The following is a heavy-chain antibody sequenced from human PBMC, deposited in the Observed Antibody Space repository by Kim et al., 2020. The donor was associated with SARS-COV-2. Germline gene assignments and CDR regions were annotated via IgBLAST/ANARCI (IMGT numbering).Heavy chain of an antibody. V-gene: IGHV4-39*01. Sequence: YNPSLRSRVTISVDTSKNQFSLRLSSVTAADTAVFHCARRPSGGRFDPWGQGTLVTVSS. D-gene: IGHD1-1*01. CDR3: ARRPSGGRFDP. J-gene: IGHJ5*02.